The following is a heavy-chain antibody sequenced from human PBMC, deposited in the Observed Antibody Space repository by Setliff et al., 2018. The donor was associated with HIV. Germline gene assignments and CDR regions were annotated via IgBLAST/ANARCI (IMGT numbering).Heavy chain of an antibody. V-gene: IGHV3-7*03. CDR3: ARALEAPHSTGWLVYYYYYMDV. Sequence: PGGSLRLSCAASGFTFTNYWMAWIRQAPGRGLEWAAIISNDGGREYYVDSVKGRFTISRDNAKSSLYLQMDSLRDEDTAVYYCARALEAPHSTGWLVYYYYYMDVWGKGTTVTVS. CDR1: GFTFTNYW. D-gene: IGHD6-19*01. CDR2: ISNDGGRE. J-gene: IGHJ6*03.